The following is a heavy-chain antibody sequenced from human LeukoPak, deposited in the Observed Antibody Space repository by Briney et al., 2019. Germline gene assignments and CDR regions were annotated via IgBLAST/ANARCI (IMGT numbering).Heavy chain of an antibody. V-gene: IGHV1-8*01. CDR2: VNTKSGNT. D-gene: IGHD2-15*01. CDR3: ARVDGSPDY. J-gene: IGHJ4*02. Sequence: ASVKVSCKASGYTFTSLDINWVRQATGQGLEWLGWVNTKSGNTGSAQKFQGRVTITRDTSINTAYMELSSLRSEDTAIYYCARVDGSPDYWGQGTLVTVSS. CDR1: GYTFTSLD.